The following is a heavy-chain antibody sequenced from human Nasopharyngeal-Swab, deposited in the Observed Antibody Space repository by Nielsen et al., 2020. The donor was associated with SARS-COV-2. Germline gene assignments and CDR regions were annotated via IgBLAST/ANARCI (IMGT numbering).Heavy chain of an antibody. V-gene: IGHV1-2*06. CDR3: ARAIVRKTGGFDY. CDR2: INPNSGGT. J-gene: IGHJ4*02. Sequence: WVRQAPGQGLEWMGRINPNSGGTNYAQKFQGRVTMTRDTSISTAYMELSRLRSDDTAVYYCARAIVRKTGGFDYWGQGTLVTVSS. D-gene: IGHD2/OR15-2a*01.